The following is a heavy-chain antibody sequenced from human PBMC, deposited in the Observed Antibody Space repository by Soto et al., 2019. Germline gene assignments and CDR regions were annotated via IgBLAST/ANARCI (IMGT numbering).Heavy chain of an antibody. D-gene: IGHD2-2*02. Sequence: ASVKVSCKASGYNFTKYGISWGRQAPGQGPQWMGWNNTYNGNTHYAHKLQDRVTMTTDTSTTTAYIALRSLRSDDTAVYYCARDIVIGPPAKPLPFYPYYGMDVWGQGTTVTVSS. CDR2: NNTYNGNT. CDR1: GYNFTKYG. V-gene: IGHV1-18*04. J-gene: IGHJ6*02. CDR3: ARDIVIGPPAKPLPFYPYYGMDV.